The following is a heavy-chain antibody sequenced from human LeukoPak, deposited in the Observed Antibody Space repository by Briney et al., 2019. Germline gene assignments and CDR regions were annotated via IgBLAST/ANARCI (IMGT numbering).Heavy chain of an antibody. J-gene: IGHJ4*02. CDR3: ARGRIAAD. CDR2: INHSGST. D-gene: IGHD6-25*01. Sequence: SETLSLTCAVYGGAFSGYYWSWIRQPPGKGLEWIGEINHSGSTNYNPSLKSRVTISVDTSKNQFSLKLSSVTAADTAVYYCARGRIAADWGQGTLVTVSS. V-gene: IGHV4-34*01. CDR1: GGAFSGYY.